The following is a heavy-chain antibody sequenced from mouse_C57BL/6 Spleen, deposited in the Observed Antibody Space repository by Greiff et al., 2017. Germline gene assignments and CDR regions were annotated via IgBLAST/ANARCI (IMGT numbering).Heavy chain of an antibody. J-gene: IGHJ4*01. CDR2: ISYDGSN. CDR3: ARGNYRYAMDY. V-gene: IGHV3-6*01. D-gene: IGHD2-1*01. CDR1: GYSITSGYY. Sequence: EVKLMESGPGLVKPSQSLSLTCSVTGYSITSGYYWNWIRQFPGNKLEWMGYISYDGSNNYNPSLKNRISITRDTSKNQFFLKLNSVTTEDTATYYCARGNYRYAMDYWGQGTSVTVSS.